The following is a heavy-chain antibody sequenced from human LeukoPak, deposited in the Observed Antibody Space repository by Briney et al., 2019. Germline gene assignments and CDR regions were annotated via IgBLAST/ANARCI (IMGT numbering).Heavy chain of an antibody. CDR3: ARDFGLGYSGYDY. V-gene: IGHV1-3*01. CDR2: INAGNGNT. Sequence: ASVKVSCKASGYTFTSYGISWVRQAPGQRLEWMGWINAGNGNTKYSQKFQGRVTITRDTSASTAYMELSSLRSEDTAVYYCARDFGLGYSGYDYWGQGTLVTVSS. D-gene: IGHD5-12*01. J-gene: IGHJ4*02. CDR1: GYTFTSYG.